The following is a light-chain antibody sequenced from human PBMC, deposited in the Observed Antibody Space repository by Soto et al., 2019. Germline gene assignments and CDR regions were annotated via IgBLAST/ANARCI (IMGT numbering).Light chain of an antibody. Sequence: EIVMTQSPATLSVSPGERATLSCRASQSISSSLAWYQQKPGQAPRLLIYGASTSATGIPARFSGSGSGTEFTLTISSLQSEYFAVYYCQQYNNGPTYTFGQGTKLEIK. CDR1: QSISSS. V-gene: IGKV3-15*01. CDR3: QQYNNGPTYT. J-gene: IGKJ2*01. CDR2: GAS.